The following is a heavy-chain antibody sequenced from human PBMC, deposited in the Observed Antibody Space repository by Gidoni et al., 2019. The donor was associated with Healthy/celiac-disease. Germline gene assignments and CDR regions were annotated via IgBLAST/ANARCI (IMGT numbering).Heavy chain of an antibody. CDR3: TRSSGWTYFDY. CDR1: GFTFGDLG. Sequence: EVQLVESGGGLVQPGRSLRLSCTASGFTFGDLGMSWVRPAPGKGLEWVGFIRSKAYGGTAEYAASVKGRFTISRDDSKSIAYLQMNSLKTDDTAVYFCTRSSGWTYFDYWGQGTLVTVSS. D-gene: IGHD6-19*01. CDR2: IRSKAYGGTA. V-gene: IGHV3-49*04. J-gene: IGHJ4*02.